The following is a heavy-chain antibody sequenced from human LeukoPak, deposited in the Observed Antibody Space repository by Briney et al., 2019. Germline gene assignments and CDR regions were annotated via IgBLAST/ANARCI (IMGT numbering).Heavy chain of an antibody. V-gene: IGHV3-30*03. CDR2: ISYDGSNK. J-gene: IGHJ4*02. D-gene: IGHD3-22*01. CDR3: ARRKWNYYDSSGYQHIDY. Sequence: PGRSLRLSCAASGFTFSSYGMHWVRQAPGKGLEWVALISYDGSNKYYADSVKGRFTISRDNSKNTLYLQMDSLKTEDTAVFYCARRKWNYYDSSGYQHIDYWGQGTLVTVSS. CDR1: GFTFSSYG.